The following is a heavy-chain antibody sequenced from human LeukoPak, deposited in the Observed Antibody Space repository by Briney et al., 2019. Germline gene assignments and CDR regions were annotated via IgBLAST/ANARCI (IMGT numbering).Heavy chain of an antibody. D-gene: IGHD3/OR15-3a*01. V-gene: IGHV3-74*01. CDR2: IGSDGSTT. Sequence: QPGGSLRLSGAASGFTFSSYWMHWVRQAPGKGLVWVSRIGSDGSTTSYADSVKGRFTISRDNSKNTLYLQMNSLRAEDTAVYYCAKGGAWGTSDYSYYFDYWGQGTLVTVPS. CDR3: AKGGAWGTSDYSYYFDY. CDR1: GFTFSSYW. J-gene: IGHJ4*02.